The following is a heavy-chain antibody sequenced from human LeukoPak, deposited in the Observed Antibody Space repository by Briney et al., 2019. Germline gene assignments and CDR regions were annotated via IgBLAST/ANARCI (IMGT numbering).Heavy chain of an antibody. J-gene: IGHJ4*02. CDR1: GFTFSSYS. Sequence: GGSLRLSCAASGFTFSSYSMNWVRQAPGKGLEWVSSISSSSSYIYYADSVKDRFTISRDNAKNSLYLQMNSLRAEDTAVYYCARGHYDFWSGYYPFDYWGQGTLVTVSS. CDR2: ISSSSSYI. V-gene: IGHV3-21*01. D-gene: IGHD3-3*01. CDR3: ARGHYDFWSGYYPFDY.